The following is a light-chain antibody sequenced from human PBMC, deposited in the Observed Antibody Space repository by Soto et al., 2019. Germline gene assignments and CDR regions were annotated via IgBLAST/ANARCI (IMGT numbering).Light chain of an antibody. CDR3: SSFVGSPVV. CDR2: EVS. J-gene: IGLJ2*01. Sequence: QSALTQPASVSGSPGQSITISCTGTSSDVGGYNYVSWYQQHPGKAPKLMIYEVSNRPSGVSNRFSGSKSGNTASLTISGLQAEDEADYYCSSFVGSPVVFGGGTKVTVL. CDR1: SSDVGGYNY. V-gene: IGLV2-14*01.